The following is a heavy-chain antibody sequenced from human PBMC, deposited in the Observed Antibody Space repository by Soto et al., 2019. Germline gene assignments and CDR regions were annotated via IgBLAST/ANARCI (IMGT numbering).Heavy chain of an antibody. J-gene: IGHJ4*02. CDR2: IYYSGST. V-gene: IGHV4-39*01. CDR1: GGSISSSSYY. CDR3: ARHSVPYLIVGFDY. Sequence: QLQLQESGPGLVKPSETLSLTCTVSGGSISSSSYYWGWIRQPPGKGLEWIGSIYYSGSTYYNPSLKSRVTISVDTSKNQFSLKLSSVTAADTAVYYCARHSVPYLIVGFDYWGQGTLVTVSS. D-gene: IGHD1-26*01.